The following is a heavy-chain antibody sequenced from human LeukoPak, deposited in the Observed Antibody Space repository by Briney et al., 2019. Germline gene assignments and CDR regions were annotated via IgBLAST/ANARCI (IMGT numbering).Heavy chain of an antibody. Sequence: GGSLRLSCAASGFTFSSYAMSWVRQAPGKGLEWVSAINGSGGSTYYADSVKGRFTISRDNSKNTLYLQMNSLRAEDTAVYYCAKDLSGDYDSSGYSFIFDYWGQGTLVTVSS. CDR3: AKDLSGDYDSSGYSFIFDY. J-gene: IGHJ4*02. CDR1: GFTFSSYA. CDR2: INGSGGST. V-gene: IGHV3-23*01. D-gene: IGHD3-22*01.